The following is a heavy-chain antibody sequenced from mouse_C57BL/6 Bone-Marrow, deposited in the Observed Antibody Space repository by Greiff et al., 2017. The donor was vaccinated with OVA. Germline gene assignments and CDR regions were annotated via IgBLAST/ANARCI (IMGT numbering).Heavy chain of an antibody. V-gene: IGHV2-2*01. CDR1: GFSLTSYG. CDR3: AREDYDYPYWYFDV. D-gene: IGHD2-4*01. Sequence: VQRVESGPGLVQPSQSLSITCTVSGFSLTSYGVHWVRQSPGKGLEWLGVIWSGGSTDYNAAFISRLSISKDNSKSQVFFKMNSLQADDTAIYYCAREDYDYPYWYFDVWGTGTTVTVSS. CDR2: IWSGGST. J-gene: IGHJ1*03.